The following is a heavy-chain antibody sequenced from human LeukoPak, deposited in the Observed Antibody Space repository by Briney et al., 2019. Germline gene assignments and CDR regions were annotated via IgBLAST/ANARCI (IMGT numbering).Heavy chain of an antibody. CDR3: ARGVYEEDVNY. V-gene: IGHV3-74*01. D-gene: IGHD6-13*01. J-gene: IGHJ4*02. CDR1: GFTFSNYW. Sequence: GGSLRLSCAASGFTFSNYWMHWVRQAPGKGLVWGSRLSSDGRDPSYADSVQGRFTIPRDNAKNTLYMQMNSLRAEDTAVYYCARGVYEEDVNYWGQGTLVTVSS. CDR2: LSSDGRDP.